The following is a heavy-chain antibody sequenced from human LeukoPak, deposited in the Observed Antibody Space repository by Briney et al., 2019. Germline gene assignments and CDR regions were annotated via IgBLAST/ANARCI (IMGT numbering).Heavy chain of an antibody. Sequence: PSETLSLTCTVSGGSISSYYWSWIRQPPGKGLEWIGYIYYSGSTNYNPSLKSRVTISVDTSKNQFSLKLSSVTAADTAVYYCALLAYCGGDCYSYYFDYWGQGTLVTVSS. CDR1: GGSISSYY. D-gene: IGHD2-21*02. J-gene: IGHJ4*02. V-gene: IGHV4-59*08. CDR2: IYYSGST. CDR3: ALLAYCGGDCYSYYFDY.